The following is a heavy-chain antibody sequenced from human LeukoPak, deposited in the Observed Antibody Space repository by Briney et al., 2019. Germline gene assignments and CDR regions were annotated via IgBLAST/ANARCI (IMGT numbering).Heavy chain of an antibody. CDR3: ARALSD. CDR2: IGSADDT. CDR1: GFTFSSSD. J-gene: IGHJ4*02. V-gene: IGHV3-13*04. Sequence: GGSLRLSCAASGFTFSSSDMHWVRQAPGKGLEWVSVIGSADDTYYPDSVKGRFTISRESAKNTLYLQMNSLRAGDTAVYYCARALSDWGQGTLVTVSS.